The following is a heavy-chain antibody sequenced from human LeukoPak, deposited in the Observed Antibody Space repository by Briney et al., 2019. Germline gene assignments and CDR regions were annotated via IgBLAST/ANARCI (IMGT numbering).Heavy chain of an antibody. CDR1: GFTFSSYG. D-gene: IGHD4-17*01. J-gene: IGHJ4*02. CDR3: AKVKDYDDYSGYFDY. V-gene: IGHV3-30*02. CDR2: IRYDGSNK. Sequence: GGSLRLSCAASGFTFSSYGMHWVRQAPGKGLEWVAFIRYDGSNKYYADSVKGRFTISRDNSKNTLYLQMNSLRAEDTAVYYCAKVKDYDDYSGYFDYWGQGTLVTVSS.